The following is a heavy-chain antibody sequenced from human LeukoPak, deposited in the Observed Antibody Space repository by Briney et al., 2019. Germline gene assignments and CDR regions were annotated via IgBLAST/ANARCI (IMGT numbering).Heavy chain of an antibody. V-gene: IGHV4-59*01. Sequence: PSETLSLTCTFSGGSISGYYWSWLRQPPGKGLEWIGYIYHTGFTDYNPSLRSRLTISIDTSRNQFSLKLTSATAADTAVYYCARDQRCLRYDGGCDQWYFDLWGRGTLVTVSS. J-gene: IGHJ2*01. CDR2: IYHTGFT. CDR3: ARDQRCLRYDGGCDQWYFDL. D-gene: IGHD5-12*01. CDR1: GGSISGYY.